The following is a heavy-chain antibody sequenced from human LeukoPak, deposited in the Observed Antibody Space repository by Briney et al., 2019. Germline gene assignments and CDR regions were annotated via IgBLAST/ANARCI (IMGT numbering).Heavy chain of an antibody. CDR2: ISGSGGST. V-gene: IGHV3-23*01. CDR1: GFTFSSSA. CDR3: AKDGGSGSYWDY. D-gene: IGHD3-10*01. J-gene: IGHJ4*02. Sequence: GGSLRLSCAASGFTFSSSAMSWVRQAPGKGLEWVSAISGSGGSTYYADSVKGRFTISRDNSKNTLYLQMNSLRAEDTAVYYCAKDGGSGSYWDYWGQGTLVTVSS.